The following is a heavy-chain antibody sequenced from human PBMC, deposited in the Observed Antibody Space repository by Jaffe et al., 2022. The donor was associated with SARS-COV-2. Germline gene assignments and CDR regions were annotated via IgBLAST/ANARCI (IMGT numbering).Heavy chain of an antibody. CDR1: GGSISSSSYY. CDR3: ARRPMVAPFDY. J-gene: IGHJ4*02. V-gene: IGHV4-39*01. D-gene: IGHD2-8*01. Sequence: QLQLQESGPGLVKPSETLSLTCTVSGGSISSSSYYWGWIRQPPGKGLEWIGSIYYSGSTYYNPSLKSRVTISVDTSKNQFSLKLSSVTAADTAVYYCARRPMVAPFDYWGQGTLVTVSS. CDR2: IYYSGST.